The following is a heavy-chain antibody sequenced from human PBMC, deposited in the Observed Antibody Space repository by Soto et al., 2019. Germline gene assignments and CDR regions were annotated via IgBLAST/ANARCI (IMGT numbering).Heavy chain of an antibody. D-gene: IGHD3-10*01. CDR2: INSDGSSI. CDR1: GFSFSSYW. Sequence: EVQLVESGGALVQPGGSLRLSCTASGFSFSSYWMHWVRQAPGKGPVWVSRINSDGSSIRYTDSVKGRFTISRDNTKNTLFLQMNSLRVEDTAVDYCGRDYMLRGRDSNWFDPWGQGTLVTVSS. CDR3: GRDYMLRGRDSNWFDP. V-gene: IGHV3-74*01. J-gene: IGHJ5*02.